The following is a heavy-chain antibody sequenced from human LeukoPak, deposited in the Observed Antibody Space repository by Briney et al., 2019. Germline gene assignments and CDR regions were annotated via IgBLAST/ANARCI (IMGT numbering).Heavy chain of an antibody. CDR1: GGSISSSRYY. CDR3: ARLTYYDPAGFDP. J-gene: IGHJ5*02. Sequence: SETLSLTCTVSGGSISSSRYYWGWIRQPPGKGLEWIGSIYYSGSTYYNPSLKSRVTISVDTSKNQFSLKLSSVTAADTAVYYCARLTYYDPAGFDPWGQGTLVTVSS. D-gene: IGHD3-3*01. V-gene: IGHV4-39*01. CDR2: IYYSGST.